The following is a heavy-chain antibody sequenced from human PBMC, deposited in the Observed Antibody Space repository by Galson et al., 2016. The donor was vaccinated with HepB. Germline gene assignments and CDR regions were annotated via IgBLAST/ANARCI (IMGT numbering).Heavy chain of an antibody. CDR2: INVDGYST. CDR3: VRGKDYDMDV. Sequence: SLRLSCAASGFTFSGYWMHWVRQDPGKGLVWVSRINVDGYSTIYADSMKGRFTTSRDNAKNTLYLKMNSLKAEDTALYHCVRGKDYDMDVWGQGTTVTVSS. J-gene: IGHJ6*02. V-gene: IGHV3-74*01. CDR1: GFTFSGYW.